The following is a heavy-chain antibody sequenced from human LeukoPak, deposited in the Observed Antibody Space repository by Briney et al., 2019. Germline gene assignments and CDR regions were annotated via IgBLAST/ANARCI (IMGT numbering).Heavy chain of an antibody. D-gene: IGHD3-10*01. V-gene: IGHV3-53*01. CDR2: IYAGGTT. J-gene: IGHJ3*02. CDR3: ARDSGLDAFDI. CDR1: GFTVRNNY. Sequence: GGSLRLSCAASGFTVRNNYMTWVRQAPGKGLDWVSIIYAGGTTYYADSVKGRFIISRDNSKNTLYLQMNSLSAEDTAVYYCARDSGLDAFDIWGQGTMVTVSS.